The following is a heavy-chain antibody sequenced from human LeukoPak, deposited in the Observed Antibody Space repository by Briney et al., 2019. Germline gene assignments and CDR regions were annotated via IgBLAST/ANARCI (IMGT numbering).Heavy chain of an antibody. Sequence: GGSLTLSCAAAGSTFSSYWMSWVRQAPGKRLEWVANIKQDGSEKYYVDSVKGRFTISRNNAKNSLYLQMNSLRAEVTAVYYCARVCYGSGSYDFDYWGQGTLVTVSS. CDR1: GSTFSSYW. D-gene: IGHD3-10*01. CDR2: IKQDGSEK. J-gene: IGHJ4*02. V-gene: IGHV3-7*04. CDR3: ARVCYGSGSYDFDY.